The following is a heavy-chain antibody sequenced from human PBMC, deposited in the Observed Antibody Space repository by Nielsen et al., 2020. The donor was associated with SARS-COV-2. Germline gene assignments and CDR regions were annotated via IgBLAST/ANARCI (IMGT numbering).Heavy chain of an antibody. V-gene: IGHV3-11*03. CDR3: TKRSGSYPYYYYGMDV. CDR1: GFTFSDYY. D-gene: IGHD3-10*01. J-gene: IGHJ6*02. Sequence: GGSLRLSCAASGFTFSDYYMSWIRQAPGKGLEWVSYISSSSSYTNYADSVKGRFTISRDNAKNSLYLQMNSLRAEDTAVYYCTKRSGSYPYYYYGMDVWGQGTTVTVSS. CDR2: ISSSSSYT.